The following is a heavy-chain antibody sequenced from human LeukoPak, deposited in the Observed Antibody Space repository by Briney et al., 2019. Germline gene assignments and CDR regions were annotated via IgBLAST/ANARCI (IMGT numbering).Heavy chain of an antibody. Sequence: GGSLSLSCAASGFTFSTYAVGWVRPPPGKGLEWVSLISRGGDVTYYADSVKGRFTISRDRSKNTLYLQMHSLRAEDTAVYYCAARPGEVAVPYDYWGQGTLVTVSS. CDR3: AARPGEVAVPYDY. CDR1: GFTFSTYA. V-gene: IGHV3-23*01. D-gene: IGHD2-15*01. J-gene: IGHJ4*02. CDR2: ISRGGDVT.